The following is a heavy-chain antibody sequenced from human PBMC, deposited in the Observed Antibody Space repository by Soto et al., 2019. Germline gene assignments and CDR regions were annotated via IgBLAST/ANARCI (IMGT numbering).Heavy chain of an antibody. Sequence: SETLSLTCTVSGGSISSYYWSWIRQPPGKGLEWIGYIYYSGSTNSNPSLESRVTISVDTSKNQFSLNLSFVTAADTAVYYCATMGTPATGLYYFDYWGQGTLVTVSS. CDR3: ATMGTPATGLYYFDY. D-gene: IGHD2-15*01. CDR1: GGSISSYY. CDR2: IYYSGST. V-gene: IGHV4-59*08. J-gene: IGHJ4*02.